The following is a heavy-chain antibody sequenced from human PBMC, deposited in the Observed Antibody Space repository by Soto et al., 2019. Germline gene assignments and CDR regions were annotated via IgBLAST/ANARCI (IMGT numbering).Heavy chain of an antibody. V-gene: IGHV1-69*01. CDR3: ARTEAHYGSSRFAFDI. CDR2: IIPIFGTA. J-gene: IGHJ3*02. CDR1: GGTFSSYA. D-gene: IGHD4-17*01. Sequence: QVQLVQSGAEVKKPGSSVKVSCKASGGTFSSYAISWVRQAPGQGLEWMGGIIPIFGTANYAQKFKGRVTITANESTTTAYMELSSLRSEDPAVYYCARTEAHYGSSRFAFDIWGQGTMVTVSS.